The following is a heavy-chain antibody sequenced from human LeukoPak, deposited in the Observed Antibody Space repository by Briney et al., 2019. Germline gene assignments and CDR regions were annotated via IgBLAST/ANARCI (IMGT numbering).Heavy chain of an antibody. D-gene: IGHD3-22*01. CDR3: ARVRYYDSSGYYGSAAFDI. V-gene: IGHV4-4*07. J-gene: IGHJ3*02. CDR2: IYTSGST. Sequence: SETLSLTCTVSGGSISSYYWSWIRQPAGKGLEWIGRIYTSGSTNYNPSLKSRVTISVDTSKNQFSLKLSPVTAADTAVYYCARVRYYDSSGYYGSAAFDIWGQGTMVTVSS. CDR1: GGSISSYY.